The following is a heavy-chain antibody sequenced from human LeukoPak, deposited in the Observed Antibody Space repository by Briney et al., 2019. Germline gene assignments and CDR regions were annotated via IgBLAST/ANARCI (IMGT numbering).Heavy chain of an antibody. Sequence: SVKVSCKASGGTFSSYAISWVRQAPGQGLEWMGRIIPIFGIANYAQKFQGRVTITADKSTSTAYMELSSLRSEDTAVYYCASGIYSYGHQYYFDYWGQGTQVTVSS. J-gene: IGHJ4*02. CDR3: ASGIYSYGHQYYFDY. V-gene: IGHV1-69*04. CDR2: IIPIFGIA. D-gene: IGHD5-18*01. CDR1: GGTFSSYA.